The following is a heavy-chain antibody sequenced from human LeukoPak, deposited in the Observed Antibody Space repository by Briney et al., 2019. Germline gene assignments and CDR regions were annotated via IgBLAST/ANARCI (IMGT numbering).Heavy chain of an antibody. Sequence: PGGTLRLSCAASGLTFSSYGMSWVRQAPGKGLERVSAISGSGGSTYYADSVKGRFTISRDNSKNTLYLQMNSLRAEDTAVYYCAKAPMTTCRGAYCYPFDYWGQGTLVTVSS. CDR1: GLTFSSYG. CDR3: AKAPMTTCRGAYCYPFDY. D-gene: IGHD2-21*01. CDR2: ISGSGGST. V-gene: IGHV3-23*01. J-gene: IGHJ4*02.